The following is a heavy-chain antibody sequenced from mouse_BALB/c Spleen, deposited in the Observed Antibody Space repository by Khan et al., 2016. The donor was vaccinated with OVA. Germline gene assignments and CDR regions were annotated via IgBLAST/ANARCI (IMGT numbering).Heavy chain of an antibody. CDR2: IWAGGST. V-gene: IGHV2-9*02. CDR1: GFSLTSYG. Sequence: QVQLKQSGPGLVAPSQSLSITCTVSGFSLTSYGVHWVRQPPGKGLEWLGVIWAGGSTNYNSALMFRLSISKDNSKSQFFLKMTSLQTDDAAMYYCARFNDPYYALDYWGQGTSITVSS. J-gene: IGHJ4*01. CDR3: ARFNDPYYALDY. D-gene: IGHD2-3*01.